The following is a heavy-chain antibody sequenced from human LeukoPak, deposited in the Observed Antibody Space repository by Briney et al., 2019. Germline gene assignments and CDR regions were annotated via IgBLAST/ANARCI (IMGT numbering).Heavy chain of an antibody. J-gene: IGHJ3*02. CDR1: GFTFSSYA. Sequence: GGSLRLSCAASGFTFSSYAMSWVRQAPGKGLEWVANMKRHGSDKYYLDSVKGRFTISRDNAKNSLYLQMNSLRAEDTAVYYCAREALVMNTDDAFDIWGQGTMVTVSS. V-gene: IGHV3-7*01. CDR3: AREALVMNTDDAFDI. D-gene: IGHD2-2*01. CDR2: MKRHGSDK.